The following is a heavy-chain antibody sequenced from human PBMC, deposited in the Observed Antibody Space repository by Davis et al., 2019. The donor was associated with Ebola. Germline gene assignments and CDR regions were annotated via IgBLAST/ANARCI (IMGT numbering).Heavy chain of an antibody. D-gene: IGHD2-15*01. V-gene: IGHV1-18*01. CDR3: ARELVVVVVADRGGYYYYGMDV. Sequence: ASVKVSCKASGYTFTSYGISWVRQAPGQGLEWMGWISAYNGNTNYAQKLQGRVTMTRDTSTSTVYMELSSLRSEDTAVYYCARELVVVVVADRGGYYYYGMDVWGKGTTVTVSS. CDR2: ISAYNGNT. CDR1: GYTFTSYG. J-gene: IGHJ6*04.